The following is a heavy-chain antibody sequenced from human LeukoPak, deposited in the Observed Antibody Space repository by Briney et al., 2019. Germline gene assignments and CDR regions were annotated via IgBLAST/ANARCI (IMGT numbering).Heavy chain of an antibody. CDR1: GGSISSYY. V-gene: IGHV4-59*01. Sequence: SETLSLTCTVSGGSISSYYWNWIRQPPGKGLEWIGYVYYIGSTNYNPSLKSRVTISVDTSKNQFSLKLSSVTAADTAVYYCARADRSDAFDIWGQGTMVTVSS. J-gene: IGHJ3*02. D-gene: IGHD2-15*01. CDR2: VYYIGST. CDR3: ARADRSDAFDI.